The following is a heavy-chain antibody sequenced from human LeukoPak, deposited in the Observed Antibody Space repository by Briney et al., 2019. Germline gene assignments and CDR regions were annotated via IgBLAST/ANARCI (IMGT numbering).Heavy chain of an antibody. V-gene: IGHV4-59*01. J-gene: IGHJ6*03. CDR2: IYYSGST. Sequence: SETLSLTCTVSGGSISSYYWSWIRQPPGKGLEWIGYIYYSGSTNHNPSLKSRVTISVDTSKNQFSLKLSSVTAADTAVYYCAREYSSSCGRVMDVWGKGTTVTVSS. CDR3: AREYSSSCGRVMDV. D-gene: IGHD6-6*01. CDR1: GGSISSYY.